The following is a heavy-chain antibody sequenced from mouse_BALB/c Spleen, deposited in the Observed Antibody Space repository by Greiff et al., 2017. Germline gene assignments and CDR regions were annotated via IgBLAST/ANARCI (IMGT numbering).Heavy chain of an antibody. Sequence: LVKTGASVKISCKASGYSFTGYYMHWVKQSHGKSLEWIGYISCYNGATSYNQKFKGKATFTVDTSSSTAYMQFNSLTSEDSAVCYCAREKAMITTGYYAMDYWGQGTSVTVSS. CDR1: GYSFTGYY. D-gene: IGHD2-4*01. V-gene: IGHV1S34*01. CDR3: AREKAMITTGYYAMDY. J-gene: IGHJ4*01. CDR2: ISCYNGAT.